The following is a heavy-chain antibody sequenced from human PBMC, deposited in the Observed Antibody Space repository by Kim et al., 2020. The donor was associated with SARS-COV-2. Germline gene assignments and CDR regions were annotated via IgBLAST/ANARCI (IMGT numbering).Heavy chain of an antibody. CDR2: ISSSSSYI. D-gene: IGHD6-13*01. J-gene: IGHJ4*02. CDR3: APSEPPAAGGSYYFDY. CDR1: GFTFSSYS. V-gene: IGHV3-21*01. Sequence: GGSLRLSCAASGFTFSSYSMNWVRQAPGKGLEWVSSISSSSSYIYYADSVKGRFTISRDNAKNSLYLQMNSLRAEDTAVYYCAPSEPPAAGGSYYFDYWGQGTLVTVSS.